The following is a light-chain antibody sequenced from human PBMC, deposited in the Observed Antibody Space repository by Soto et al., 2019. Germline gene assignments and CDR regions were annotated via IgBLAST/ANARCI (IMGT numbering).Light chain of an antibody. CDR3: QQYGSSPRVT. V-gene: IGKV3-20*01. CDR2: GAS. J-gene: IGKJ1*01. CDR1: QSVSSSY. Sequence: EIVLTQSPGTLSLSPGERATLSCRASQSVSSSYLAWYQQKPGQAPRLLIYGASSRATGIPDRFSGSGSGTDFTLTISGLEPEDFAVYYCQQYGSSPRVTFGQGTKVDIK.